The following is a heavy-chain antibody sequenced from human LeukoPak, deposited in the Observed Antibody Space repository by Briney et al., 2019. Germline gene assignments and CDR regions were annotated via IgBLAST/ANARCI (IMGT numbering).Heavy chain of an antibody. CDR1: GFTFSSYA. Sequence: GMSLRLSCAASGFTFSSYAMSWVRQAPGKGLEWVSSITSSSDYMYYADSVKGRFTISRDNAKNSLYLQMNSLRAEDTAVYYCARDWGYCSSTSCFYYGMDVWGQGTTVTVSS. CDR2: ITSSSDYM. D-gene: IGHD2-2*01. CDR3: ARDWGYCSSTSCFYYGMDV. J-gene: IGHJ6*02. V-gene: IGHV3-21*01.